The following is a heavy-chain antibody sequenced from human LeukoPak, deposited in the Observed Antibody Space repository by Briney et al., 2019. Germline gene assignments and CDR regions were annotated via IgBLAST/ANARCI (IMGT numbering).Heavy chain of an antibody. J-gene: IGHJ4*02. Sequence: SETLSLTCAVYGGSFSGYYWSWIRQPPGKGLEWIGEINHSGSTNYNPSLKSRVTISVDTSKDQFSLKLSSVTAADTAVYYCARGYRDYGSGSPRAGLDYWGQGTLVTVSS. CDR3: ARGYRDYGSGSPRAGLDY. CDR2: INHSGST. CDR1: GGSFSGYY. V-gene: IGHV4-34*01. D-gene: IGHD3-10*01.